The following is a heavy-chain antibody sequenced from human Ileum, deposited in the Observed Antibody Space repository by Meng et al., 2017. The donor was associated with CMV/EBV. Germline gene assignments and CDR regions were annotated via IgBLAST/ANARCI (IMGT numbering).Heavy chain of an antibody. V-gene: IGHV4-61*02. CDR2: IYTNGRA. CDR1: GGSISRGNYY. Sequence: QVQLQESGPGLVKPSQTLSLTCTVSGGSISRGNYYSSWIRQPAGKGLEWIGRIYTNGRATYNPSLESRVTTSLDTSKNQFSLKLNSVTAADTAAYYCAREPPGYWGQGILVTVSS. J-gene: IGHJ4*02. CDR3: AREPPGY.